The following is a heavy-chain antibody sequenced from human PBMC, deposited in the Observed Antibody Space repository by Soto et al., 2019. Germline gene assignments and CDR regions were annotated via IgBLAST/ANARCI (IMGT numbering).Heavy chain of an antibody. CDR3: ARRDIVVVVAATVDAFDI. V-gene: IGHV4-39*01. Sequence: SETLSLTCTVSGGSISTSSYYWGWIRQPPGKGLEWIGSIYYSGSTYYHPSLKSRVTISVDTSKNQFSLKLSSVTAADTAVYYCARRDIVVVVAATVDAFDIWGQGTMVTVSS. CDR1: GGSISTSSYY. D-gene: IGHD2-15*01. CDR2: IYYSGST. J-gene: IGHJ3*02.